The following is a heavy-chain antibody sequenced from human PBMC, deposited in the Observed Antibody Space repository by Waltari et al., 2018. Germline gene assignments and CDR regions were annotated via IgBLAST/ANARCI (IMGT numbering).Heavy chain of an antibody. V-gene: IGHV4-34*01. D-gene: IGHD2-15*01. Sequence: QVQLQQWRAGLLKPSETLSLPCAVSGGSFSTYYWTWIRQSPGGGLEWMGEITHSGSSDYNPSLKNRVTILVDSSENQYSLRLRSVTAADTAVYYCARGTPVRIFDDWGQGTLVTVSS. J-gene: IGHJ4*02. CDR2: ITHSGSS. CDR1: GGSFSTYY. CDR3: ARGTPVRIFDD.